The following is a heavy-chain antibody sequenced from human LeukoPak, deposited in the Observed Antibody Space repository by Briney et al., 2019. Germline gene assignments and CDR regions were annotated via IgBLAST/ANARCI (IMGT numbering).Heavy chain of an antibody. CDR2: ISYDGSNK. V-gene: IGHV3-30-3*01. CDR1: GFTFSSYA. CDR3: ARVLIAAAGTIFDY. Sequence: GSLRLSCAASGFTFSSYAMHWVRQAPGKGLECVAVISYDGSNKYYADSVKGRFTISRDNSKNTLYLQMNSLRAEDTAVYYCARVLIAAAGTIFDYWGQGTLVTVSS. J-gene: IGHJ4*02. D-gene: IGHD6-13*01.